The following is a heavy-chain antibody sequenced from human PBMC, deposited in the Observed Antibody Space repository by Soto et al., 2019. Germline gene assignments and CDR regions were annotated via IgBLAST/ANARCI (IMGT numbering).Heavy chain of an antibody. J-gene: IGHJ4*02. Sequence: SETLSLTCAVSGGSISGGGYSWSWIRQPPGKGLEWIGYIYHSGSTYYNPSLKSRVTISVYRSKNQFSLKLSSVTAADTAVYYCARGSGIAAADHFDYWGQGTLVTVSS. D-gene: IGHD6-13*01. CDR2: IYHSGST. V-gene: IGHV4-30-2*01. CDR3: ARGSGIAAADHFDY. CDR1: GGSISGGGYS.